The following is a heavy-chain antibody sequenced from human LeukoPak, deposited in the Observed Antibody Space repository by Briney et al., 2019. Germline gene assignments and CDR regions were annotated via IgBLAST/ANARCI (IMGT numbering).Heavy chain of an antibody. V-gene: IGHV4-39*07. Sequence: SETLSLTCTVSGGSISSSSYYWGWIRQPPGKGLEWIGSIYYSGSTYYNPSLKSRVTMSVDTSKNQFSLRLNSVTAADTAVYYCAKNYGGTGFLNFWGQGILVTVSS. CDR3: AKNYGGTGFLNF. J-gene: IGHJ4*02. CDR2: IYYSGST. CDR1: GGSISSSSYY. D-gene: IGHD3-10*01.